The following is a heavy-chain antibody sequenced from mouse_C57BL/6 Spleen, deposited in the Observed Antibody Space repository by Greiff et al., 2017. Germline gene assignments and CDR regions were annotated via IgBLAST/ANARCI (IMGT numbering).Heavy chain of an antibody. D-gene: IGHD1-1*01. CDR2: IDPENGDT. V-gene: IGHV14-4*01. J-gene: IGHJ2*01. CDR3: TLLRRDY. Sequence: EVKLVESGAELVRPGASVKLSCTASGFNIKDDYMHWVKQRPEQGLEWIGWIDPENGDTEYASKFQGKATITADTSSNTAYLQLSSLTSEDTAVYYCTLLRRDYWGQGTTLTVSS. CDR1: GFNIKDDY.